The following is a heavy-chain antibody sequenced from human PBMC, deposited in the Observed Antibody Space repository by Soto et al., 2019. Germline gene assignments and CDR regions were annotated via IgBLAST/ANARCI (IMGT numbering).Heavy chain of an antibody. CDR1: GYSFTSYW. Sequence: GESLKISCKGSGYSFTSYWIGWVRQMPGKGLEWMGIIYPGDSDTRYSPAFQGQGTISADKSIGTAYLQWSSLKASDTAMYYCASIHHSNYLIWFDPWGQGTLAPVSP. V-gene: IGHV5-51*01. D-gene: IGHD4-4*01. CDR3: ASIHHSNYLIWFDP. CDR2: IYPGDSDT. J-gene: IGHJ5*02.